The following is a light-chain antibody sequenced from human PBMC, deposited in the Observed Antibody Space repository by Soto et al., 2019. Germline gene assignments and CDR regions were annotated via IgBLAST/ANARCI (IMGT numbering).Light chain of an antibody. CDR2: EVT. J-gene: IGLJ2*01. V-gene: IGLV2-23*02. CDR1: SSDVGNYNL. Sequence: QSALTQPASVSGSPGQSITISCTGTSSDVGNYNLVSWYQQHPGKAPKLLIYEVTKRPSGVSNRFSGSESGNTASLTISGLQAEDEADYSCCSYAATSPVVFGGGTKLTVL. CDR3: CSYAATSPVV.